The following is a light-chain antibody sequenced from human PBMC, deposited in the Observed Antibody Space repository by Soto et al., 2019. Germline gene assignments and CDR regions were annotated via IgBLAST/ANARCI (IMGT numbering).Light chain of an antibody. J-gene: IGKJ3*01. CDR3: QHYGSSPFT. V-gene: IGKV3-20*01. CDR1: QTVSSIY. CDR2: GAS. Sequence: EICLTQCPGTRSLTPGERATLSCRASQTVSSIYLAWYQQKPGQAPRLLIYGASSRATGIPDRFSGSGSGTDFTLTISRLEPEDFAVYYCQHYGSSPFTFGPGTKVDIK.